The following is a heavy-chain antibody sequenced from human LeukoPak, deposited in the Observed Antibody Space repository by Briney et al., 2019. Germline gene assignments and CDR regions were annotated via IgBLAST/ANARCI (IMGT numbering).Heavy chain of an antibody. CDR2: IRSTANGYAT. J-gene: IGHJ4*02. D-gene: IGHD3-10*01. Sequence: GGSLRLSCAASGFTFSSYELNWVRQASGKGLEWVGRIRSTANGYATAYAASVKGRFTISRDDSKNTAYLQMDSLKTEDTAVYYCTGNYYGSGSYADFDYWGQGTLVTVSS. V-gene: IGHV3-73*01. CDR3: TGNYYGSGSYADFDY. CDR1: GFTFSSYE.